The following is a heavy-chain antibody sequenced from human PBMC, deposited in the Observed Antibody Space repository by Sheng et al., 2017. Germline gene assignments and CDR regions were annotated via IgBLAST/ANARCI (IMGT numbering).Heavy chain of an antibody. J-gene: IGHJ4*02. V-gene: IGHV3-48*03. CDR1: GFTFSSYE. CDR3: ARDGSATNFDY. Sequence: EVQLVESGGGLVQPGGSLRLSCAASGFTFSSYEMNWVRQAPGKGLEWVSYISSSGSTIYYADSVKGRFTISRDNAKNSLYLQMNSLRAEDTAVYYCARDGSATNFDYWGQGTLVTVSS. D-gene: IGHD1-26*01. CDR2: ISSSGSTI.